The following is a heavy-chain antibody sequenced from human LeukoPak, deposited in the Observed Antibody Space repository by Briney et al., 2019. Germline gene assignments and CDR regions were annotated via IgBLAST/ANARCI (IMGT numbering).Heavy chain of an antibody. CDR1: RGTFSSYA. J-gene: IGHJ3*02. Sequence: GASVKVSCKASRGTFSSYAISWVRQAPGQGLEWTGWIIPIFGTANNAQKFQGRVTITTDESTSTAYMELSSLRSEDTAVYYCARERVGYRSSTSCSGAFDIWGQGTMVTVSS. D-gene: IGHD2-2*01. V-gene: IGHV1-69*05. CDR3: ARERVGYRSSTSCSGAFDI. CDR2: IIPIFGTA.